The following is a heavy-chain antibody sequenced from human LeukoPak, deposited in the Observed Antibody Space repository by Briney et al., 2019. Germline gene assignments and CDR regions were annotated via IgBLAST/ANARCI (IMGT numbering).Heavy chain of an antibody. J-gene: IGHJ4*02. Sequence: SGGSLRLSCAASGFTFSSYAMHWVRQAPGKGLEWVAVISYDGSNKYYADSVKGRFTISRDNSKNTLYLQMNSLRAEDTAVYYCARDRGRDWNDPTFYYFDYWGQGTLVTVSS. CDR3: ARDRGRDWNDPTFYYFDY. D-gene: IGHD1-1*01. V-gene: IGHV3-30*04. CDR2: ISYDGSNK. CDR1: GFTFSSYA.